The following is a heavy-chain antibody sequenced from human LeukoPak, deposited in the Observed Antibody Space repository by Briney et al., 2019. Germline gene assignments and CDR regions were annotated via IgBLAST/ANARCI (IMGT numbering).Heavy chain of an antibody. Sequence: GGSLRLSCAASGFTFDNYRMSWVCQAPGKGLEWVSTVNADGGNTYYADSVKGRFTISRDNSKSTLILQMNSLRVEDTALYYCTKRVKYGGTWDHFADWGQGTLVTVSS. CDR3: TKRVKYGGTWDHFAD. J-gene: IGHJ4*02. D-gene: IGHD1-26*01. CDR2: VNADGGNT. V-gene: IGHV3-23*01. CDR1: GFTFDNYR.